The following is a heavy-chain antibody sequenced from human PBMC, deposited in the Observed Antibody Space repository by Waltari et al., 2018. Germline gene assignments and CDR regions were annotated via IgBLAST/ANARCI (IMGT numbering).Heavy chain of an antibody. V-gene: IGHV4-34*01. D-gene: IGHD3-3*01. CDR3: ARHKIRATIFGVVGYNWFDP. Sequence: QVQLQQWGAGLLKPSETLSLTCAVYGGSFSGYSWSWIRQPPGKGLEWIGELNHSGSTNYNPSLKSRVTISVDTSKNQFSLKLSSVTAADTAVYYCARHKIRATIFGVVGYNWFDPWGQGTLVTVSS. CDR1: GGSFSGYS. CDR2: LNHSGST. J-gene: IGHJ5*02.